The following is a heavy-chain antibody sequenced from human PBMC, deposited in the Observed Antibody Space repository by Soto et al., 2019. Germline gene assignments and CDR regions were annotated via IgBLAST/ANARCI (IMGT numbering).Heavy chain of an antibody. Sequence: QVQLQESVPGLVKPSETLSLTCTVSGGTISSYYWSWIRQPPGKGLEWIGYIYYSGSTNYNPSLKSRVTISVDTSKNQFSLKLSSVTAADTAVYYCARATTQYCSSTSCYLPYFDYWGQGTLVTVSS. D-gene: IGHD2-2*01. J-gene: IGHJ4*02. V-gene: IGHV4-59*01. CDR1: GGTISSYY. CDR2: IYYSGST. CDR3: ARATTQYCSSTSCYLPYFDY.